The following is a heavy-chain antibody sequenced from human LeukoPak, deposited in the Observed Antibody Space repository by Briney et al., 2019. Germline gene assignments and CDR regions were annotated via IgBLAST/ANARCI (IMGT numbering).Heavy chain of an antibody. CDR3: AREPYYDSSGYSPDY. V-gene: IGHV3-20*04. D-gene: IGHD3-22*01. CDR1: GFTLSSYE. J-gene: IGHJ4*02. CDR2: IDYDGGSG. Sequence: RPGGSLRLSCTVSGFTLSSYEMSWLRQAPGKWLEWVSSIDYDGGSGHYADSVKGRFTISRDNAKNSLYLHMNSLRAEDTALYYCAREPYYDSSGYSPDYWGQGTLVTVSS.